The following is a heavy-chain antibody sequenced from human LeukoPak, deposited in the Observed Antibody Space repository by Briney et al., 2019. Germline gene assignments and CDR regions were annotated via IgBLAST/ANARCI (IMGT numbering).Heavy chain of an antibody. CDR3: ARDGAAGIAAAGGNNWFDP. Sequence: ASVKVSCKASGYTFTGYYMHWVRQAPGQGLEWMGWINPNSGGTNYAQKFQGRVTMTRDTSISTAYMELSRLRSDDTAVYYCARDGAAGIAAAGGNNWFDPWGQGTLVTVSS. CDR1: GYTFTGYY. D-gene: IGHD6-13*01. J-gene: IGHJ5*02. CDR2: INPNSGGT. V-gene: IGHV1-2*02.